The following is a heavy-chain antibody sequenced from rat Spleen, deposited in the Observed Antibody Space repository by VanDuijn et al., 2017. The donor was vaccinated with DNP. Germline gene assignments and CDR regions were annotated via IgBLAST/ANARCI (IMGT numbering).Heavy chain of an antibody. V-gene: IGHV2-15*01. Sequence: QVQLKESGPGLVQPSQTLSLTCTVSGFSLTSYTVSWVRQPPGKGLEWMGVMWSGGTTAYNSALKSRLSISRDTSKSQVFLEMNSLQTEDAATYFCARELTMVGFDNWGQGVMVTVSS. D-gene: IGHD1-12*02. CDR2: MWSGGTT. CDR3: ARELTMVGFDN. CDR1: GFSLTSYT. J-gene: IGHJ2*01.